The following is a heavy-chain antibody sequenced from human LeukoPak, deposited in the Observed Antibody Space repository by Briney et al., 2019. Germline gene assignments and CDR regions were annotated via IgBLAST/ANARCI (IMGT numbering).Heavy chain of an antibody. V-gene: IGHV4-4*07. CDR1: DGSISNYY. D-gene: IGHD3-10*01. CDR2: IYISGTT. Sequence: SETLSLTCSVSDGSISNYYWSWIRQPAGKGLEWIGRIYISGTTNYNPSLKSRVTMSVDMSKNQFSLKLTSVTAADTAVFYCARHISSFQGGNSYYFEYWGQGTLVTVSS. CDR3: ARHISSFQGGNSYYFEY. J-gene: IGHJ4*02.